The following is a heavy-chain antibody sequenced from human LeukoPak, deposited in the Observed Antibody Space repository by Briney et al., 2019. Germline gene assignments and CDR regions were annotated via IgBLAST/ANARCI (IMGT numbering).Heavy chain of an antibody. Sequence: GGSLRLSCAASGFTFSTYGLSWVRQAPGKGLEWVANIKYDGSQKYYVDSVKGRFTISRDNAKNSLYLQMNSLRVEDTAVYYCAKVAKYYYGSETYYFFEHWGQGTPVTASS. CDR2: IKYDGSQK. CDR3: AKVAKYYYGSETYYFFEH. V-gene: IGHV3-7*01. J-gene: IGHJ4*02. CDR1: GFTFSTYG. D-gene: IGHD3-10*01.